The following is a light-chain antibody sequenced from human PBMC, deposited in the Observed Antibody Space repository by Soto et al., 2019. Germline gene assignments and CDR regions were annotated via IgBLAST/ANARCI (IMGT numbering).Light chain of an antibody. CDR2: GDS. CDR1: QSVSIW. J-gene: IGKJ1*01. CDR3: QQYKNYLT. V-gene: IGKV1-5*01. Sequence: DIQMTQSPSTLSASVGDRVTFTCRASQSVSIWLAWYQQKPGKAPKLLISGDSTLESGVPSRFSGSGSGTEVTLTISSLQPDDFATYYCQQYKNYLTFGQGTKVEIK.